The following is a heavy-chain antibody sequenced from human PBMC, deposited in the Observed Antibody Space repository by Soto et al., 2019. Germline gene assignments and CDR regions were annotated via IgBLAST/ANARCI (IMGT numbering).Heavy chain of an antibody. J-gene: IGHJ4*02. Sequence: EVQLVESGGGLVQPGGSLRLSCAVSGFTFSSYSMNWVRQAPGKGLEWVSYISSSSSTIYYADSVKGRFTISRDNAKNSLYLQMNSLRAEDTSVYYCTREKSRTTDYWGQGTLVTVSS. CDR2: ISSSSSTI. D-gene: IGHD1-1*01. CDR1: GFTFSSYS. V-gene: IGHV3-48*01. CDR3: TREKSRTTDY.